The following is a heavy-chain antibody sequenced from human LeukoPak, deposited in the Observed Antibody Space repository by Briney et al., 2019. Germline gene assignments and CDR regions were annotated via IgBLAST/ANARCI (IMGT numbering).Heavy chain of an antibody. CDR2: IHYSGTT. D-gene: IGHD4/OR15-4a*01. CDR1: GGSISGYY. Sequence: SETLSLTCTVSGGSISGYYWSWIRQPPGRGLEWIGYIHYSGTTVSSPSLRSRVAMSLDTSKNQLSLKLTSVTTADTAVYYCARMGAIAGASANPDYWGQGTLVTVSS. J-gene: IGHJ4*02. CDR3: ARMGAIAGASANPDY. V-gene: IGHV4-59*01.